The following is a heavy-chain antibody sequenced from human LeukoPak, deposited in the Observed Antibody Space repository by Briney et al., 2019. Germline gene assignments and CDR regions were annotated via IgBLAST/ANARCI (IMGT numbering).Heavy chain of an antibody. CDR1: GFTFSSYA. CDR3: ARGGEQWLVSLWALLSSFDP. Sequence: QPGGSLGLSCAASGFTFSSYAMHWVRQAPGKGLEWVAVISYDGSNKYYADSVKGRYTISRDNSKNTLYLQMNSLRAEDTAVYYCARGGEQWLVSLWALLSSFDPWGQGTLVTVSS. J-gene: IGHJ5*02. D-gene: IGHD6-19*01. V-gene: IGHV3-30-3*01. CDR2: ISYDGSNK.